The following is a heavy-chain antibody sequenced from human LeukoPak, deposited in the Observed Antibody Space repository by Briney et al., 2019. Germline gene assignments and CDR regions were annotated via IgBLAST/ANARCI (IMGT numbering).Heavy chain of an antibody. CDR1: GGSISSGDYY. V-gene: IGHV4-61*08. D-gene: IGHD6-13*01. CDR2: IYYSGST. CDR3: ARVGRSSWFLDY. J-gene: IGHJ4*02. Sequence: PSQTLSLTCTVSGGSISSGDYYWSWIRQPPGKGLEWIGYIYYSGSTNYNPSLKSRVTISVDTSKNQFSLKLSSVTAADTAVYYCARVGRSSWFLDYWGQGTLVTVSS.